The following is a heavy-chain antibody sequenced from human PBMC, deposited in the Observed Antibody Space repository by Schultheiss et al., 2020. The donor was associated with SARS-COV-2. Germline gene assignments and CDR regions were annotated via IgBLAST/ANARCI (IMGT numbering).Heavy chain of an antibody. D-gene: IGHD2-2*01. V-gene: IGHV3-23*01. CDR1: GFTFSSYA. J-gene: IGHJ1*01. CDR2: ISGSGGST. CDR3: AKGGAMSKTPPWH. Sequence: GGSLRLSCAASGFTFSSYAMHWVRQAPGKGLEWVSAISGSGGSTYYADSVKGRFTISRDNSKNTLYLQMNSLRAGDTAVYYCAKGGAMSKTPPWHWGQGTLVTVSS.